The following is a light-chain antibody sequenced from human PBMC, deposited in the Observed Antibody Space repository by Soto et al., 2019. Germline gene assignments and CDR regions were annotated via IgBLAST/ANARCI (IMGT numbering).Light chain of an antibody. CDR3: QQYGSSPRT. CDR1: QTVSSSN. CDR2: GAS. V-gene: IGKV3-20*01. Sequence: EIVLTQSPGTLSLSPGERATLSCRASQTVSSSNLAWYQQKPGQAPRVLIYGASSRATGIPDRFSGSGSGTGFTLTISRLEPEDFAVYYCQQYGSSPRTFGQGTKVEIK. J-gene: IGKJ1*01.